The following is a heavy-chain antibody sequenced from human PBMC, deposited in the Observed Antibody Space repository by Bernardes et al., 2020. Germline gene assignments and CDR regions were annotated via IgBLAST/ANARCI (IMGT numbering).Heavy chain of an antibody. V-gene: IGHV4-39*01. CDR1: GGSISSSSYY. CDR3: ARARGDYTPFDY. Sequence: SETLSLTRTVSGGSISSSSYYWGWIRQPPGKGLEWIGSIYYSGSTYYNPSLKSRVTISVDTSKNQFSLKLSSVTAADTAVYYCARARGDYTPFDYWGQGTLVTVSS. CDR2: IYYSGST. J-gene: IGHJ4*02. D-gene: IGHD4-17*01.